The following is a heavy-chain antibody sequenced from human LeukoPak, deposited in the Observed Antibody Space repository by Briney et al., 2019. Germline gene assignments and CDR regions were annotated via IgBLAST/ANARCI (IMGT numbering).Heavy chain of an antibody. J-gene: IGHJ4*02. D-gene: IGHD6-13*01. CDR2: IYSGGST. V-gene: IGHV3-53*01. Sequence: GGSLRLSCAASGFSVSGNHMSWVRQAPGKGLEWVSVIYSGGSTYYADSVKGRFTISRDNSKNTLYLQVNSLRAEDTAVYYCARHPGSSWPYSFDYWGQRTLVTVSS. CDR1: GFSVSGNH. CDR3: ARHPGSSWPYSFDY.